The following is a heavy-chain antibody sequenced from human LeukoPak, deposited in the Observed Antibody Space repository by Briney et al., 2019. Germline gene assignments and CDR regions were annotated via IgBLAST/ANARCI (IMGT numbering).Heavy chain of an antibody. Sequence: QSGGSLRLSCAASGFTFSNYWMHWVRQAPGKGLVWVSCIHSDGISTTSADSVKGRFTISRGNAENTLYLQMNSLRAEDTAVYFCARGNAHAFDIWGQGTMVTVSS. CDR2: IHSDGIST. J-gene: IGHJ3*02. CDR1: GFTFSNYW. CDR3: ARGNAHAFDI. V-gene: IGHV3-74*01. D-gene: IGHD1-1*01.